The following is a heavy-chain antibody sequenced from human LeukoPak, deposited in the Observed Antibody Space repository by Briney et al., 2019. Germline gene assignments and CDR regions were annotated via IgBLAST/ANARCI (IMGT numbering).Heavy chain of an antibody. J-gene: IGHJ6*02. Sequence: GGSLRLSCAASGFTFDDYAMHWVRQAPGKGLEWVSGISWNSGSIGCADSVKGRFTISRDNAKNSLYLQMNSLRAEDTALYYCAKDRPPYGSGSYFGGYYYYYYGMDVWGQGTTVTVSS. CDR3: AKDRPPYGSGSYFGGYYYYYYGMDV. CDR1: GFTFDDYA. D-gene: IGHD3-10*01. V-gene: IGHV3-9*01. CDR2: ISWNSGSI.